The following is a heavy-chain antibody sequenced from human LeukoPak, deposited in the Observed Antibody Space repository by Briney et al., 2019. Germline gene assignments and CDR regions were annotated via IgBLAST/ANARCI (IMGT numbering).Heavy chain of an antibody. Sequence: GGSLRLSCAASGFTFSSYAMSWVRQAPGKGLEWVSGISGSDNNTYYPDSVKGRFTISRDNARNSLYLQMNNLRGEDTAIYYCARDAGNSGYGCDLWGQGTLVTVSS. J-gene: IGHJ5*02. CDR2: ISGSDNNT. V-gene: IGHV3-23*01. D-gene: IGHD5-12*01. CDR1: GFTFSSYA. CDR3: ARDAGNSGYGCDL.